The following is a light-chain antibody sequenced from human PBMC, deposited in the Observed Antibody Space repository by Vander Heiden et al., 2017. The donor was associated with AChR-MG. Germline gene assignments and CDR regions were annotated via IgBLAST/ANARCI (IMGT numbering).Light chain of an antibody. CDR1: QSVSSSY. CDR3: QQYGSSPGT. J-gene: IGKJ1*01. V-gene: IGKV3-20*01. Sequence: EIVLTQSPGPLSLSTGETATLPFRASQSVSSSYLAWYQQKPGQAPRLLIYGASSRATGIPDRFSGSGSGTDFTLTISRLEPEDFAVYYCQQYGSSPGTFGQGTKVEIK. CDR2: GAS.